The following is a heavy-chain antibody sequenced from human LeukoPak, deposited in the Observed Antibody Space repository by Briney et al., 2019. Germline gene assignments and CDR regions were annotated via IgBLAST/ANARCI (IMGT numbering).Heavy chain of an antibody. Sequence: PGGSLRLSCAASGFTFSSYAMSWVRQAPGKGLEWVSAISGSGGRKYYADSVKGRFTISRDNSKNTLYLQMNSLRAEDTAVYYCAKDSKVATVTDYYFDYWGQGTLVTVSS. V-gene: IGHV3-23*01. CDR2: ISGSGGRK. D-gene: IGHD4-17*01. J-gene: IGHJ4*02. CDR3: AKDSKVATVTDYYFDY. CDR1: GFTFSSYA.